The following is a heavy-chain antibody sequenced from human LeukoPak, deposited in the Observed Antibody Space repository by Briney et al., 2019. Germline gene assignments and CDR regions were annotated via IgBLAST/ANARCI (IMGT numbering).Heavy chain of an antibody. CDR2: IWYDGSNK. D-gene: IGHD4-23*01. J-gene: IGHJ1*01. Sequence: PGRSLRLSCAASGFTFSSYGMHWVRQAPGKGLERVAVIWYDGSNKYYADSVKGRFTISRDNSKNTLYLQMNSLRAEDTAVYYCARSFRQGLDYGGNSIQHWGQGTLVTVSS. CDR1: GFTFSSYG. CDR3: ARSFRQGLDYGGNSIQH. V-gene: IGHV3-33*01.